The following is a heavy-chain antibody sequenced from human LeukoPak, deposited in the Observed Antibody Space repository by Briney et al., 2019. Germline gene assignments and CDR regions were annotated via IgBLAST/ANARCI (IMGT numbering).Heavy chain of an antibody. V-gene: IGHV3-33*01. Sequence: GRSLRLSCAASGFTFSSYGMHWVRQAPGKGLEWVAVIWYDGSNKYYADSMKGRFTISRDNSKNTLYLQMNSLRAEDTAVYYCARDSSGWDLFDYWGQGTLVTVSS. CDR2: IWYDGSNK. CDR1: GFTFSSYG. CDR3: ARDSSGWDLFDY. J-gene: IGHJ4*02. D-gene: IGHD6-19*01.